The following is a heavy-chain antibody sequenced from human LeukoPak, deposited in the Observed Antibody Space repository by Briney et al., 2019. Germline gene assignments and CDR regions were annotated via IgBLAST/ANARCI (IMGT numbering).Heavy chain of an antibody. CDR3: ASNSFDYYGSGSYSVDC. Sequence: PSETLSLTCAVYGGSFSGYYWSWIRQPPGKGLEWIGEINHSGSTNYNPSLKSRVTISVDTSKNQFSLKLSSVTAADTAVYYCASNSFDYYGSGSYSVDCWGQGTLVTVSS. D-gene: IGHD3-10*01. J-gene: IGHJ4*02. CDR2: INHSGST. V-gene: IGHV4-34*01. CDR1: GGSFSGYY.